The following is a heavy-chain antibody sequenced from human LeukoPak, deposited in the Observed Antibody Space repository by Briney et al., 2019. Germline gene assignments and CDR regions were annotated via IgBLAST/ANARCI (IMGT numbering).Heavy chain of an antibody. Sequence: SETLSLTCTVSGNSISSGDNYWSWIRQPAGKGLEWIGRIYTSGSTNYNPSLKSRVTISGDTSKNQFSLRLSSVTAADTAVYYCARAPITAGGNFDLWGRGTLVTVSS. CDR2: IYTSGST. J-gene: IGHJ2*01. V-gene: IGHV4-61*02. D-gene: IGHD6-13*01. CDR1: GNSISSGDNY. CDR3: ARAPITAGGNFDL.